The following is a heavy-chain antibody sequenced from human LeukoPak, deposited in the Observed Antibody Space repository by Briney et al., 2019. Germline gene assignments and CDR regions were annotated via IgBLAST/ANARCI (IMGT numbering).Heavy chain of an antibody. CDR3: ARHGKYRGGSSWGPLAG. Sequence: SETLSLTCAVYGGSFSGYYWSWIRQPPGKGLEWIGEINHSGSTNYNPSLKSRVTISVDTSKNQFSLKLSSVTAADTAVYYCARHGKYRGGSSWGPLAGWGQGTLVTVSS. CDR1: GGSFSGYY. CDR2: INHSGST. V-gene: IGHV4-34*01. D-gene: IGHD6-13*01. J-gene: IGHJ4*02.